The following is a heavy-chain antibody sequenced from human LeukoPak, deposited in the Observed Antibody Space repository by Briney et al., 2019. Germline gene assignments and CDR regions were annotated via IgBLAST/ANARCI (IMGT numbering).Heavy chain of an antibody. CDR1: GGSFSGYY. D-gene: IGHD6-19*01. J-gene: IGHJ4*02. V-gene: IGHV4-34*01. CDR2: INHSGST. Sequence: SETLSLTCAVYGGSFSGYYWSWIRQPPGKGLEWIGEINHSGSTNYNPSLKSRVTISVDTSKNQFSLKLSSVTAADTAVYYCAREVAGTPWIDYWGQGTLVTVSS. CDR3: AREVAGTPWIDY.